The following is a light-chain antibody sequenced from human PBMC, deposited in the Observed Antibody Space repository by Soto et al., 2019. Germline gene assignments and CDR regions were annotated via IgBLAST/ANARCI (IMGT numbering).Light chain of an antibody. CDR3: SSYTSSSTHWV. CDR2: EFS. J-gene: IGLJ3*02. Sequence: QSALTQPASVSGSPGQSITISCTGSSSDVGGYNYVSWYQQHPGKAPKLMIYEFSNRPSGVSNRFTGSKSGNTASLTISGLHAEDEADYYCSSYTSSSTHWVFSGGTKLTVL. V-gene: IGLV2-14*01. CDR1: SSDVGGYNY.